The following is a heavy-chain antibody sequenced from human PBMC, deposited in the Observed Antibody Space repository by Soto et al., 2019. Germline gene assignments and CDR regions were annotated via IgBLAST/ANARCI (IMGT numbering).Heavy chain of an antibody. CDR2: ISGSGGDT. CDR1: GFTFSSYA. J-gene: IGHJ6*02. D-gene: IGHD2-2*01. CDR3: GKGLGPAADFARDV. Sequence: GGSLRLSCAASGFTFSSYAVTCVRQAPWKGLEWVSVISGSGGDTYYADSVKGHFTISRGNSKNTLFLQMNSLRAEDTAVYYWGKGLGPAADFARDVWGQGTTVTVSS. V-gene: IGHV3-23*01.